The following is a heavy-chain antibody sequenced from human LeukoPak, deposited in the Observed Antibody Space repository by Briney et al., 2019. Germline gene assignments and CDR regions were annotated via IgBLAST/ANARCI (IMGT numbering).Heavy chain of an antibody. Sequence: GGSLRLSCAASGFTFSTYTMTWVRQAPGKGLEGVSTIYGRGVDTYYADSVKGRFTISRDNSRNTVYLQMNSLRAEDTAVYYCAKDRAGTPWADWGQGTLVTVSS. D-gene: IGHD1-1*01. CDR3: AKDRAGTPWAD. CDR2: IYGRGVDT. J-gene: IGHJ4*02. CDR1: GFTFSTYT. V-gene: IGHV3-23*01.